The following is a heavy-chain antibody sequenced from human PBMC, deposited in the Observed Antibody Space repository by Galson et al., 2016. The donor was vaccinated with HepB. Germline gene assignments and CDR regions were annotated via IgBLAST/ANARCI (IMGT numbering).Heavy chain of an antibody. J-gene: IGHJ4*02. CDR3: ASPLAGLAY. Sequence: SLRLSCAASGFTFSNYMMWVRQAPGKGLEWVSDIYAGGSTNYADSVEGRFTISRDNSQNTLYLQMNSLRPEDTAVYYCASPLAGLAYWGQGTLVAVSS. V-gene: IGHV3-66*02. CDR1: GFTFSNY. D-gene: IGHD2-15*01. CDR2: IYAGGST.